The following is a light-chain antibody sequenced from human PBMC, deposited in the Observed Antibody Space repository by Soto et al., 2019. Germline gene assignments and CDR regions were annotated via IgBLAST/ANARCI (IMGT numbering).Light chain of an antibody. J-gene: IGLJ1*01. CDR3: SSYTSSSTYV. V-gene: IGLV2-14*01. Sequence: QSALTQPASVSGSPGQSITISCTGTSSDVGGYNYVSWYQQHPGKAPKLMIYDVSNRPSGVSTRFSGSKSGNTASLTISGLQAEAEADYYCSSYTSSSTYVFGTGTKLTVL. CDR2: DVS. CDR1: SSDVGGYNY.